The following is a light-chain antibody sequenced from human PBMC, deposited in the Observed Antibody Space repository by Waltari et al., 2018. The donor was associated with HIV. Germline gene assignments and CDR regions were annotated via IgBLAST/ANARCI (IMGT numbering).Light chain of an antibody. CDR1: SSNIGNTY. CDR2: RNN. Sequence: QSVLTQPPSASGTPGQRVTMSCSGSSSNIGNTYVYWYQQLPGTAPKLLISRNNQRPSGVPDRFSGFKSGTSASLAISGLRSEDESDYYCAAWDDSLSGVVFGGGTKLTVL. J-gene: IGLJ2*01. CDR3: AAWDDSLSGVV. V-gene: IGLV1-47*01.